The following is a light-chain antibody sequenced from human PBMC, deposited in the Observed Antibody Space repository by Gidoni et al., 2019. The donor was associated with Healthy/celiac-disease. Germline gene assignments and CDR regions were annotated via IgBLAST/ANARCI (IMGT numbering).Light chain of an antibody. CDR3: QQYGSSRLT. CDR2: GAS. J-gene: IGKJ4*01. V-gene: IGKV3-20*01. CDR1: QSVSSSY. Sequence: EIVLTQSPGTLSLSPGERATLSCRASQSVSSSYLAWYQQKPGKAPRLLIYGASSRATGIPDRFSGSGSATDFTLTISRLEPEDFAVYYCQQYGSSRLTFGGGTKVEIK.